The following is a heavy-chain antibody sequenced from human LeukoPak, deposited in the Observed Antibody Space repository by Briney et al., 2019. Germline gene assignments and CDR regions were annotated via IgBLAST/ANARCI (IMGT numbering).Heavy chain of an antibody. J-gene: IGHJ4*02. D-gene: IGHD3-3*01. V-gene: IGHV4-34*01. CDR3: ARYSTRNGYSFDF. CDR1: GGSFSGYY. Sequence: SETLSLTCAVYGGSFSGYYWSWIRQPPGKGLEWIGEINHSGSTNYNPSLKSRVTISVDTSKNQFSLKLSSVTAADTAVYYCARYSTRNGYSFDFWGQGTLVTVSS. CDR2: INHSGST.